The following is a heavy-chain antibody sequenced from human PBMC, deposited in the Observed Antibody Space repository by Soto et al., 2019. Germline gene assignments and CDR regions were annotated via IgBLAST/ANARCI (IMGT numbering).Heavy chain of an antibody. J-gene: IGHJ6*02. CDR1: GYSFTSYW. CDR3: ARQRDSSSFRDYYYYYGMDV. Sequence: GESLKISCKGSGYSFTSYWIGWVRQMPGKGLEWMVIIYPGDSDTRYSPSFQGQVTISADKSISTAYLQWSSLKASDTAMYYCARQRDSSSFRDYYYYYGMDVWGQGTTVTVSS. V-gene: IGHV5-51*01. CDR2: IYPGDSDT. D-gene: IGHD6-6*01.